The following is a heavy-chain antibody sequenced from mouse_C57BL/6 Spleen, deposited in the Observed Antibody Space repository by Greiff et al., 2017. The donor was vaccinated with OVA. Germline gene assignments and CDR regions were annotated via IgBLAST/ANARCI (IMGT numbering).Heavy chain of an antibody. CDR2: IDPNSGGI. J-gene: IGHJ4*01. CDR3: AKMDDGYYNYYAMDY. CDR1: GYTFTSYW. D-gene: IGHD2-3*01. Sequence: QVQLQQSGAELVKPGASVKLSCKASGYTFTSYWMHWVKQRPGRGLEWIGSIDPNSGGIKYNEKFKSKVTLTVDKPSSTAYMQLSSLTSDDSAVYYCAKMDDGYYNYYAMDYWGQGTSVTVSS. V-gene: IGHV1-72*01.